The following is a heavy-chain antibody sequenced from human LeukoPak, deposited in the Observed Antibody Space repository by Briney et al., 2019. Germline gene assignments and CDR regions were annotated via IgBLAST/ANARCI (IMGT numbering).Heavy chain of an antibody. V-gene: IGHV4-59*01. D-gene: IGHD3-16*02. CDR2: IYYSGST. CDR3: ATEYRNWFDP. CDR1: GGSISSYY. J-gene: IGHJ5*02. Sequence: SETLTLTCTVCGGSISSYYWSWIRQPQGKGLEWIGYIYYSGSTNYNPSLKSRVTISVDTSKNQFSLKLSSVTAADTAVYYCATEYRNWFDPWGQGTLVTVSS.